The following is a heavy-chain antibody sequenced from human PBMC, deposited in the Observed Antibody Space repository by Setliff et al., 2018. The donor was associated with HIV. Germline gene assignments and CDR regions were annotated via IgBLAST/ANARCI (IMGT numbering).Heavy chain of an antibody. J-gene: IGHJ4*02. CDR1: GYSISSGYY. CDR3: ARATRTIFGVVYFDY. V-gene: IGHV4-4*09. Sequence: PSETLSLTCAVSGYSISSGYYWSWIRQPPGKGLEWIGYIYTSGGTNYNPSLKSRVTISVDTSKNQFSLKLNSVTAADTAVYYCARATRTIFGVVYFDYWGQGTLVTVSS. CDR2: IYTSGGT. D-gene: IGHD3-3*01.